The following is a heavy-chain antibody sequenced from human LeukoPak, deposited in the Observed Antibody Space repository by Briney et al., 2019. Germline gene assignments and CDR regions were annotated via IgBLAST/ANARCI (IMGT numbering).Heavy chain of an antibody. CDR1: GYTFTRYY. J-gene: IGHJ4*02. CDR3: ARGGTAMKVDY. Sequence: GSVKVSCKASGYTFTRYYMHWVRPAPGQGLEWMGIINPSGGSTSYAQKFQGGVTMTRAPSTTTVYMELSSLTPGAPPVCSFARGGTAMKVDYWGEGTLVTVSS. V-gene: IGHV1-46*01. D-gene: IGHD5-18*01. CDR2: INPSGGST.